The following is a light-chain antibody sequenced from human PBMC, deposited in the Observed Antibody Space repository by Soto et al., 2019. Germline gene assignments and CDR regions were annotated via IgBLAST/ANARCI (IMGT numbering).Light chain of an antibody. CDR3: QQYKNWLPLT. CDR1: QTVSSS. Sequence: EIVMTQSPGTLSVSPGERATLSCRASQTVSSSLAWYQQKPGQAPRLLIYGASIRATGIPARFSGGGSGTDFTLTISSVQSEDFAIYYCQQYKNWLPLTFGGGTRVEIK. J-gene: IGKJ4*01. CDR2: GAS. V-gene: IGKV3D-15*01.